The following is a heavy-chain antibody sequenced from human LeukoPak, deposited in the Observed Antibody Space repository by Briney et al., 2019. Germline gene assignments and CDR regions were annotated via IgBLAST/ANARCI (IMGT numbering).Heavy chain of an antibody. J-gene: IGHJ4*02. CDR1: GGTFSSYA. D-gene: IGHD3-22*01. V-gene: IGHV1-18*01. CDR3: ARDDGALHHYDSNPLDY. CDR2: ISAYNGNT. Sequence: GASVKVSCRASGGTFSSYAISWVRQAPGQGLEWMGWISAYNGNTNYAQKLQGRVTMTTDTSTSTAYMELRSLRSDDTAVYYCARDDGALHHYDSNPLDYWGQGTLVTVSS.